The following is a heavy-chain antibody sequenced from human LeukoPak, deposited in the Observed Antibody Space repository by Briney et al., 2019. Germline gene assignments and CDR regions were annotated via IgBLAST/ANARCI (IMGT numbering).Heavy chain of an antibody. J-gene: IGHJ4*02. D-gene: IGHD1-26*01. CDR1: GGSISGYY. CDR3: AREKYGGSNDY. Sequence: PSETLSLTCAVSGGSISGYYWSWIRQPPGKGLEWIGDIYYSASTKYNPSLTSRFTISVDTSKSQCSLRLSSVTAADTAMYYCAREKYGGSNDYWGQGTLVTVSS. V-gene: IGHV4-59*01. CDR2: IYYSAST.